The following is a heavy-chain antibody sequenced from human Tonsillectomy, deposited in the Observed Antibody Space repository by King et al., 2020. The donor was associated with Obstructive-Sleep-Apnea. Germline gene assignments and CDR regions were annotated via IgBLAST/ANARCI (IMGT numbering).Heavy chain of an antibody. D-gene: IGHD6-19*01. V-gene: IGHV4-31*03. CDR2: IYYSGST. CDR1: GGSLSSGGYY. CDR3: ARGRVAGKSDY. Sequence: QLQESGPGLVKPSQTLSLHCTVSGGSLSSGGYYWSWIRQHPGKGLEWIGYIYYSGSTYYNPSLKSRVTISVDTSKNQFSLKLSSVTAADTAVYYCARGRVAGKSDYWGQGTLVTVSS. J-gene: IGHJ4*02.